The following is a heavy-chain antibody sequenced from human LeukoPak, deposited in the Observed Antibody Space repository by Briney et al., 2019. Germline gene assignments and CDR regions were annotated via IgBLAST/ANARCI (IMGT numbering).Heavy chain of an antibody. Sequence: SETLSLTCTVAGDSISSYYYWSWIRQPPGKGLEWIGYMFYSGNTNYSPSLKSRVTISVDTSKNQFSLKLSSVTAADTAVYYCAREGIAARVFDYWGQGTLVTVSS. CDR3: AREGIAARVFDY. D-gene: IGHD6-6*01. CDR1: GDSISSYYY. J-gene: IGHJ4*02. V-gene: IGHV4-59*01. CDR2: MFYSGNT.